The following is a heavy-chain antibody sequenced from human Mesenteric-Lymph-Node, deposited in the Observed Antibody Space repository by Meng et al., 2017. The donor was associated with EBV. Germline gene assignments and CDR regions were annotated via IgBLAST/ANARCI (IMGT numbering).Heavy chain of an antibody. CDR2: ISAYNGNT. V-gene: IGHV1-18*01. D-gene: IGHD3-3*01. J-gene: IGHJ4*02. CDR1: GYTFTSYG. CDR3: AREEFWSGYYAN. Sequence: QVQLVQSGAEVKKPEASVKVCCKASGYTFTSYGISWVRQAPGQGLEWMGWISAYNGNTNYAQKFQDRVSMTIQTPTSTAYMELRNLRPDDTAVYYCAREEFWSGYYANWGQGTLVTVSS.